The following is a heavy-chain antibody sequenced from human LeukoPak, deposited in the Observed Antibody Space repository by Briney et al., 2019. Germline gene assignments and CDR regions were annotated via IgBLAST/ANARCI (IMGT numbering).Heavy chain of an antibody. V-gene: IGHV3-23*01. CDR2: VSGSGGGT. CDR1: GFTFSSYA. D-gene: IGHD6-19*01. CDR3: ARDIGAFSSGWYLRFDP. Sequence: GGSLRLSCAASGFTFSSYAMGWVRQAPGKGLEWVSLVSGSGGGTYYADSVKGRFTISRDNSKNTLFLQMNSLRAEDTAVYYCARDIGAFSSGWYLRFDPWGQGTLVTVSS. J-gene: IGHJ5*02.